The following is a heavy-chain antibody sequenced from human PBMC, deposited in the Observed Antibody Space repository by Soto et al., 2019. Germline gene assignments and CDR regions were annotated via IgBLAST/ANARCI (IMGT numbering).Heavy chain of an antibody. CDR3: ARGRNAITFFGVVIFQGWFDP. D-gene: IGHD3-3*01. Sequence: PSGTLSLTCAVYGGSFSGYYWSWIRQPPGKGLEWIGEINHSGSTNYNPSLKSRVTMTRNTSISTAYMELSSLRSEDTAVYYCARGRNAITFFGVVIFQGWFDPWGQGTLVKVS. V-gene: IGHV4-34*01. CDR2: INHSGST. J-gene: IGHJ5*02. CDR1: GGSFSGYY.